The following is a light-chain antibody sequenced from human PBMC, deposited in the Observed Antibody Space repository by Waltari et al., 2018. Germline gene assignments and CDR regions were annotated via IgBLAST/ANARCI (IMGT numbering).Light chain of an antibody. CDR3: QQYNNWPPYT. J-gene: IGKJ2*01. Sequence: EIVMTQSPATLSVSPGERATLSCRASQSVSSNLAWYQQKPGQPPRLLIYGASTRATGIPARFSGSGSGTEFTLTISSPQSEDFAVYYCQQYNNWPPYTFGQGTKLEIK. V-gene: IGKV3-15*01. CDR2: GAS. CDR1: QSVSSN.